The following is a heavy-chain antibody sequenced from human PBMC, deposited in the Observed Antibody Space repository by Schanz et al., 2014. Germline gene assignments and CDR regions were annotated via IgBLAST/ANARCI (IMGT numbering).Heavy chain of an antibody. D-gene: IGHD6-19*01. CDR2: ISRSSSTI. CDR3: ASVIMVAGNHRDGRDV. CDR1: AFIFRSYS. V-gene: IGHV3-48*02. J-gene: IGHJ6*02. Sequence: VQLVESGGGLVQPGGSLRLSCAASAFIFRSYSMHWVRQAPGKGLEWVSYISRSSSTIYYADSVRGRFTISRDSAKNSLYLQMSSLRDGDTAVYYCASVIMVAGNHRDGRDVWGQGTTVIVSS.